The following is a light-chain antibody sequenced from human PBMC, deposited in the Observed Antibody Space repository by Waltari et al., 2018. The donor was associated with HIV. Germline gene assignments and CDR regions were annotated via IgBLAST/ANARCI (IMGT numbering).Light chain of an antibody. J-gene: IGLJ3*02. V-gene: IGLV2-14*01. CDR2: EVY. CDR3: SSYSARGFVA. CDR1: TSDFDTFTF. Sequence: HSALTQPASVSGSPGQSITISCTGPTSDFDTFTFVSWYQQSPGRAPKLIIFEVYSRPSGVSERFSGSKSGDTASLTISALRAEDDADYFCSSYSARGFVAFGGGTKVTVL.